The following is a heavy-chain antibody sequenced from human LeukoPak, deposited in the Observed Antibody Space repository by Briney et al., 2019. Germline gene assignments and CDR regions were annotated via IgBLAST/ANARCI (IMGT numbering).Heavy chain of an antibody. Sequence: ASVKVSCKASGGTFSSYAISWVRQAPGQGLEWMGWISAYNGNTNYAQKLQGRVTMTTDTSTSTAYMELRSLRSDDTAVYYCARVGFGELFLIHDYWGQGTLVTVSS. CDR1: GGTFSSYA. D-gene: IGHD3-10*01. CDR3: ARVGFGELFLIHDY. CDR2: ISAYNGNT. V-gene: IGHV1-18*01. J-gene: IGHJ4*02.